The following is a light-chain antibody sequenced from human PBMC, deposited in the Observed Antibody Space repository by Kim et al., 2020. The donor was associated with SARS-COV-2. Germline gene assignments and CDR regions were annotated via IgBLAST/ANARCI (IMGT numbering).Light chain of an antibody. Sequence: QSALTQPRAVSGSPGQSVTISCTGTSTDVGCYNYVSWYQQHPGKAPKLMLYDVLDRPSGVPDRFSASKSGNTASLTISGLQAEDEADYYCCSYSGSPPYVFGNGTKVTVL. CDR3: CSYSGSPPYV. V-gene: IGLV2-11*01. J-gene: IGLJ1*01. CDR1: STDVGCYNY. CDR2: DVL.